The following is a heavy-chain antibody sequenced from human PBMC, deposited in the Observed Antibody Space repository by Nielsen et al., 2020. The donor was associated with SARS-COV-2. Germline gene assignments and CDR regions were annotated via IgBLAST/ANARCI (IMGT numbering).Heavy chain of an antibody. V-gene: IGHV3-23*01. CDR3: AKDGVVRGDALDL. Sequence: GESLKISCAASGFTFNIYDMAWVRRAPGRGLQWVTGVNASDGSTYYTDSVKGRFSISRDNSKNTLFLQMHSLRVEDTALYYCAKDGVVRGDALDLWGQGTMVTVSS. J-gene: IGHJ3*01. CDR1: GFTFNIYD. CDR2: VNASDGST. D-gene: IGHD3-10*01.